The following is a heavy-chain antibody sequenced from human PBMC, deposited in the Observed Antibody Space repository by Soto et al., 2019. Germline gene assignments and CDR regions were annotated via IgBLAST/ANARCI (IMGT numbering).Heavy chain of an antibody. Sequence: PSETLSLTCAVSGGSITTVGYSWSWIRQPPGKGLEWIGYIFHSGISYSNPSLQGRVTMTRDASTSTAHLELSSLTSEDTAVYYCARMASFGTLNWFDPWGQGTLVTVSS. D-gene: IGHD2-8*01. V-gene: IGHV4-30-2*02. CDR3: ARMASFGTLNWFDP. CDR1: GGSITTVGYS. CDR2: IFHSGIS. J-gene: IGHJ5*02.